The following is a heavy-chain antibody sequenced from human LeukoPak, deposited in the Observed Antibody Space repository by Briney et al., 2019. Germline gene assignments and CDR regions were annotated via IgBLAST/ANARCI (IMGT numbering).Heavy chain of an antibody. CDR1: EFTFSGYA. CDR3: AHDPNWEMDY. Sequence: GGSLRLSCAASEFTFSGYAMSWVRLAPGKGLEWVSIIGRGGGGIHYTDSVRGRFTISRDDSKNTLYLQMNSLRAEDTALYYCAHDPNWEMDYWGQGVLVTVSS. V-gene: IGHV3-23*01. J-gene: IGHJ4*02. CDR2: IGRGGGGI. D-gene: IGHD7-27*01.